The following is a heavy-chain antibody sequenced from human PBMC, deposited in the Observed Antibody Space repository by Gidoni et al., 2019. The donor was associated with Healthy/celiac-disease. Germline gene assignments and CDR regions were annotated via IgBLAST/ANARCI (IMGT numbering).Heavy chain of an antibody. D-gene: IGHD2-21*02. CDR1: VFTFSSYA. J-gene: IGHJ4*02. V-gene: IGHV3-30-3*01. CDR2: ISYDGSNK. Sequence: QVQLVESVGAVVEPGSSLRRSCAASVFTFSSYAMHWVRQAPGKGLEWVAVISYDGSNKYYADSVKGRFTISRDNSKNTLYLQMNSLRAEDTAVYYCARRAWVVTAIPGYWGQGTLVTVSS. CDR3: ARRAWVVTAIPGY.